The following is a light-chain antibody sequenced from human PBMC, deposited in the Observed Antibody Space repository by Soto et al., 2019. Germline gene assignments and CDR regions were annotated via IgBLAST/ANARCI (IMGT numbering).Light chain of an antibody. CDR1: SRDVGGYNY. CDR2: DVS. CDR3: SSYRSSRTYV. Sequence: HSVPTQPAPGTGSPLPGSPISCTGTSRDVGGYNYVSWYQQNPGTAPKLLIYDVSNRPSGVSHRFSGSKSGNTASLTISGLQAGDEADYYCSSYRSSRTYVFGTGTKVTVL. V-gene: IGLV2-14*01. J-gene: IGLJ1*01.